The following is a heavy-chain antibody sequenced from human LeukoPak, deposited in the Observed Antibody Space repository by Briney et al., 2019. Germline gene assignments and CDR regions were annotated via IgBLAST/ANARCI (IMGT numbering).Heavy chain of an antibody. CDR3: ARASLIAAPFDY. D-gene: IGHD6-6*01. V-gene: IGHV1-2*02. J-gene: IGHJ4*02. CDR1: GYTFTGYY. CDR2: INPNSGGT. Sequence: ASVKVSCKASGYTFTGYYMHWVRQAPGQGLEWMGWINPNSGGTNYAQKFQGRVTMTRDTSISTAYMELSRLRSDDTAVYYCARASLIAAPFDYWGQGTLVTVSS.